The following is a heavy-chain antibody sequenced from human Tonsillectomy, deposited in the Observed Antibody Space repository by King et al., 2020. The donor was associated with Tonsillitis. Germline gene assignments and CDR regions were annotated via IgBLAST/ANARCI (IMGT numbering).Heavy chain of an antibody. CDR2: ISYDGGNK. CDR3: PRDEQTNCGGDCPQGY. V-gene: IGHV3-30-3*01. D-gene: IGHD2-21*01. CDR1: GFTFSSYA. J-gene: IGHJ4*02. Sequence: QVQLVESGGGVVQPGRSLRLSCAASGFTFSSYALDWVRQSPGKGLEWVAVISYDGGNKFYADSVKGRFTISRDNSKNTLYLQMSSLRPEDTAVYYCPRDEQTNCGGDCPQGYWGQGTLVTVSS.